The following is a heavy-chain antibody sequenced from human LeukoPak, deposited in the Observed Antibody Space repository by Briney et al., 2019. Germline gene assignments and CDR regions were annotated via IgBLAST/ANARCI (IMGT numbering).Heavy chain of an antibody. V-gene: IGHV3-43*01. D-gene: IGHD5-12*01. J-gene: IGHJ3*02. Sequence: GGSLRLSCAASGFTFDDYTMHWVRQAPGKGLEWVSLISWDGGSTYYADSVKGRFTISRDNSKNSLYLQMNSLGTEDTALYYCAKSMWLRFQRSAFDIWGQGTMVTVSS. CDR3: AKSMWLRFQRSAFDI. CDR2: ISWDGGST. CDR1: GFTFDDYT.